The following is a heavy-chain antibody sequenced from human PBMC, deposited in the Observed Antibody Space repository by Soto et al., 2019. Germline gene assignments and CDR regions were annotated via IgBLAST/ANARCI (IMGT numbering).Heavy chain of an antibody. D-gene: IGHD2-2*02. CDR2: IYYSGST. CDR3: ARDHPDYTNGFDP. CDR1: GGSISSGGYY. V-gene: IGHV4-31*03. J-gene: IGHJ5*02. Sequence: PSETLSLTCTVSGGSISSGGYYWGWIRQHPGKGLEWIGYIYYSGSTYYNPSLKSRVTISVDTSKNQFSLQLLSVTAADTAVYYCARDHPDYTNGFDPWGQGTLVTVSS.